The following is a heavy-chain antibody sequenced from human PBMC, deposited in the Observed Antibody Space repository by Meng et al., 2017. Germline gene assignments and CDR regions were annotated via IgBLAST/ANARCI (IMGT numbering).Heavy chain of an antibody. CDR1: GGSISSGGYY. CDR3: ARVTSSYYFDY. Sequence: QVQLQGSGRGLVKPSQTLSLTCTVSGGSISSGGYYWSWIRQHPGKGLEWIGYIYYSGSIYYNPSLKSLVTISVDTSKNQFSLKLSSVTAADTAVYYCARVTSSYYFDYWGQGTLVTVSS. J-gene: IGHJ4*02. D-gene: IGHD2/OR15-2a*01. CDR2: IYYSGSI. V-gene: IGHV4-31*01.